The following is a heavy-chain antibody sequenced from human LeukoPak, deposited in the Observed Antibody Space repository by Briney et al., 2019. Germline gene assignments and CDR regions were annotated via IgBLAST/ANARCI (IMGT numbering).Heavy chain of an antibody. CDR3: ARTVAGKLVFDD. D-gene: IGHD6-19*01. V-gene: IGHV4-39*07. J-gene: IGHJ4*02. CDR2: IYYSGNT. Sequence: SETLSLTCTVSGGSISSGGYYWGWIRQPPGKGLEWIGSIYYSGNTYDSPSLKSRVTTSVDTSKNQFSLKLSSVTAADTAMYYCARTVAGKLVFDDWGQGTLVTVSS. CDR1: GGSISSGGYY.